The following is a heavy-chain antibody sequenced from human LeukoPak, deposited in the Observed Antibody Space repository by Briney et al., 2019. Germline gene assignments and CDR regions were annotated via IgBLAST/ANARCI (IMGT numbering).Heavy chain of an antibody. CDR2: IYHSGST. Sequence: SETLSLTCAVSGGSISSGGYSWSWIRQPPGKGLEWIGYIYHSGSTYYNPSLKSRVTISVDTSKNQFSLKLSSVTAADTAVYYCARVGRGSYAAGFFDYWGQGTLVTVSS. J-gene: IGHJ4*02. CDR1: GGSISSGGYS. CDR3: ARVGRGSYAAGFFDY. V-gene: IGHV4-30-2*01. D-gene: IGHD1-26*01.